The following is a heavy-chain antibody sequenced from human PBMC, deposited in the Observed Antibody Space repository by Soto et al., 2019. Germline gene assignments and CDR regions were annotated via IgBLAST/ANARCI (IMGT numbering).Heavy chain of an antibody. J-gene: IGHJ4*02. Sequence: QITLKESGPTLVKPIQTLTLTCTFSGFSLSTSGVGVGWIRQPPGKALEWLALIYWDDDKRYSPSLKSRLTITKDTSKNPVVLTMTDMDPVDTATYYCAHDVYYDSSGYYGLVYWGQGTLVTVSS. V-gene: IGHV2-5*02. CDR3: AHDVYYDSSGYYGLVY. CDR2: IYWDDDK. D-gene: IGHD3-22*01. CDR1: GFSLSTSGVG.